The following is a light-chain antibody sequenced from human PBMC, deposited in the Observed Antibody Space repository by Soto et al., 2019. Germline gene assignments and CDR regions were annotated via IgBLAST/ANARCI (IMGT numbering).Light chain of an antibody. CDR3: QQYGRSST. CDR2: DAS. CDR1: QSVSNNY. Sequence: ENVLTQSPGTLSLSPGERVTLSCGASQSVSNNYLAWYQQKPGLAPRLLIYDASTRATGIPDRFSGSGSGTDFTLTIIRLEPEDFAVYYFQQYGRSSTCGQGTKLEIK. J-gene: IGKJ2*01. V-gene: IGKV3D-20*01.